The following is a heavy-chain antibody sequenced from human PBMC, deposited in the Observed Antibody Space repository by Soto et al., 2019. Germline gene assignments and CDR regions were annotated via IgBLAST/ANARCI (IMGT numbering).Heavy chain of an antibody. J-gene: IGHJ4*02. CDR3: ARDLGTGYDSGDY. CDR2: IIPLFGST. D-gene: IGHD5-12*01. CDR1: GDIFSGYS. Sequence: QVQLAQSGAEVKKPGSSVKVSCTASGDIFSGYSISWVRQAPGQGLEWMGGIIPLFGSTNYAPKFQGRVTITADQSTNTGYMELSSLKSEDTADYYVARDLGTGYDSGDYWGQGTLVTVSS. V-gene: IGHV1-69*12.